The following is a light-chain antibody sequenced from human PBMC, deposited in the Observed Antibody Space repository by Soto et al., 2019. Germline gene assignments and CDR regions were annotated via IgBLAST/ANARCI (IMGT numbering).Light chain of an antibody. CDR1: SSDVGGYNY. V-gene: IGLV2-14*01. CDR2: DVS. Sequence: SALTQPASVSGSPGQSITISCTGTSSDVGGYNYVSWYQQHPGKAPKLMLYDVSNRPSGVSNRFSGSKSGNTASLTISGRQAEDEADYYCSSYTSSSTVVFGGGTKLTVL. CDR3: SSYTSSSTVV. J-gene: IGLJ2*01.